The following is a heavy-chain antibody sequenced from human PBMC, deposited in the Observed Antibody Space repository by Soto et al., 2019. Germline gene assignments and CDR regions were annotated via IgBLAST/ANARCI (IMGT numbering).Heavy chain of an antibody. J-gene: IGHJ4*02. D-gene: IGHD1-7*01. CDR2: IYYSGTT. V-gene: IGHV4-59*02. Sequence: SETLSLTCTVSGGSVTTHYWSGIRQPPGKGLEWIGYIYYSGTTNYNPSLESRVTISVDTSKNQFSLKLRSVTAADTAVYYCARVKYNSNFEIYYFDYWGQGTLVTVSS. CDR1: GGSVTTHY. CDR3: ARVKYNSNFEIYYFDY.